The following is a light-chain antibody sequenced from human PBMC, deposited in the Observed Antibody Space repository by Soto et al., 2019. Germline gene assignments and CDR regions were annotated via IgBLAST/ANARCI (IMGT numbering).Light chain of an antibody. CDR2: GAS. CDR1: QSVRTK. Sequence: EMVMTQSPATLSVSLGERATLSCRASQSVRTKLFWYQQKPGQAPRLLIFGASTRATGIPARFSGSGSGTEFTLTISNLQSEDFAVYYCQQHDQGWTFGQGTKVEIK. V-gene: IGKV3-15*01. CDR3: QQHDQGWT. J-gene: IGKJ1*01.